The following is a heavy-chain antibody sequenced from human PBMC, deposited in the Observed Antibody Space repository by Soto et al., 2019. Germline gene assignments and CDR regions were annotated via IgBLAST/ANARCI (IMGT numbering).Heavy chain of an antibody. CDR1: GFTFSSSA. V-gene: IGHV3-23*01. J-gene: IGHJ5*02. CDR2: VSGSGGTT. D-gene: IGHD6-19*01. CDR3: ARCTVDTIVTSGWCHYLDP. Sequence: EVQLLDSGGGLVQPGGSLRLSCAASGFTFSSSAMSWVRQAPGKGLEWVSAVSGSGGTTYYADSVRVRFTISRDNSKNTLYLQINSLRAEDTAIYFCARCTVDTIVTSGWCHYLDPWGQGTLVTVSS.